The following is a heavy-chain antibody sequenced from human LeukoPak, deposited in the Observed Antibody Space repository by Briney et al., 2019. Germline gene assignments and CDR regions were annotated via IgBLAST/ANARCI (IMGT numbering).Heavy chain of an antibody. CDR2: VNPNSGNT. D-gene: IGHD1-26*01. Sequence: ASVKVSCKASGYTFTSYDINWVRQATGQGLEWMGWVNPNSGNTGYAQKFQGRVTMTRNTSISTAYMELSSLRSEDTAVYYRARVPWELQSGYYYGMDVWGQGTTVTVSS. CDR1: GYTFTSYD. V-gene: IGHV1-8*01. CDR3: ARVPWELQSGYYYGMDV. J-gene: IGHJ6*02.